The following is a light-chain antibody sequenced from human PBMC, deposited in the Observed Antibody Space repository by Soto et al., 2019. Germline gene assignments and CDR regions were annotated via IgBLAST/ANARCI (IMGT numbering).Light chain of an antibody. CDR1: SSDIGGYDF. CDR3: HSYRTSSTYV. J-gene: IGLJ1*01. Sequence: QSALTQPASVSGSPGQSITISCIGTSSDIGGYDFVSWYQQHPGKAPKLLIYDVTNRPSGVSYRFSGSKSGNTASLTISGLQAEDEADYNCHSYRTSSTYVFGTGTKLTVL. V-gene: IGLV2-14*01. CDR2: DVT.